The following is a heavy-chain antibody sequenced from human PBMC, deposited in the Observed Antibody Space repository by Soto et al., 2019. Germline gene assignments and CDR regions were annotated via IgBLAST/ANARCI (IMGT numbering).Heavy chain of an antibody. Sequence: QGRLVQSGAEVKKPGASVKVSCKGSGYTFTSYVITWVRQAPGQGLEWMGWISAHNGNTNYAQKLQGRVTVTRDTSTSTAYMELRSLRSDDTAVYYCARGRYGDYWGQGALVTVSS. CDR2: ISAHNGNT. CDR1: GYTFTSYV. V-gene: IGHV1-18*01. J-gene: IGHJ4*02. CDR3: ARGRYGDY. D-gene: IGHD1-1*01.